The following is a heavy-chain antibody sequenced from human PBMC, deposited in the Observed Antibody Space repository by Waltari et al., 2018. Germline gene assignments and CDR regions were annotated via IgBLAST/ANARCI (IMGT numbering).Heavy chain of an antibody. CDR2: INPNSGGT. V-gene: IGHV1-2*02. CDR1: GYTFTGYY. J-gene: IGHJ5*02. D-gene: IGHD6-13*01. Sequence: QVQLVQSGAEVKKPGASVKVSCKASGYTFTGYYMHWVRQAPGQGLEWMGWINPNSGGTNYAQKFQGRVTMTRDTSISTAYMELSRLRSDDTAVYYCARGRFIAAAGKGRFDPWGQGTLVTVSS. CDR3: ARGRFIAAAGKGRFDP.